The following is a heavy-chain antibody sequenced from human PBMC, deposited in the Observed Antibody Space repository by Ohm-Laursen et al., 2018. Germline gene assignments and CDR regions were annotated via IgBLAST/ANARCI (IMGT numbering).Heavy chain of an antibody. J-gene: IGHJ4*02. Sequence: SLRLSCSASGFTFSSYGMHWVRQAPGKGLEWVAVIWYDGSNKYYADSVKGRFTISRDNSKNTLYLQMNSLRAEDTAVYYCARLVRGVASAPNPRGYWGQGTLVTVSS. CDR1: GFTFSSYG. CDR2: IWYDGSNK. D-gene: IGHD3-10*01. CDR3: ARLVRGVASAPNPRGY. V-gene: IGHV3-33*01.